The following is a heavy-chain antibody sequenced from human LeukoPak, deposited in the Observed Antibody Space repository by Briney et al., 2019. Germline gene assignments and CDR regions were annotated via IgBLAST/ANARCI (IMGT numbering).Heavy chain of an antibody. CDR2: TYHSGST. J-gene: IGHJ5*02. CDR1: GYSICSGYY. Sequence: SETLSLTCAVSGYSICSGYYWGWIRQPPGKGLEWIGSTYHSGSTYYNPSLKSRVTISVDTSKNQFSLKLSSVTAADTAVYYCATGYSSGWSARFDPWGQGTLVTVSS. V-gene: IGHV4-38-2*01. CDR3: ATGYSSGWSARFDP. D-gene: IGHD6-19*01.